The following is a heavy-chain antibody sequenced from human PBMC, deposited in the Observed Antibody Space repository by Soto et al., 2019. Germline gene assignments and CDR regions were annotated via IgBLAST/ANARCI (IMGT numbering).Heavy chain of an antibody. V-gene: IGHV4-39*01. J-gene: IGHJ3*02. Sequence: SETLSLTCTVSGDSISSSNSHWGWTRQPPGKGLEYIGSVYYGGAIFYSGNIYYNPSLKSRVTISVDTSKNQFSLRLSSVTAADTGVYYCVRYDRINMKPYSPEGSHIWCQGTIVTLS. D-gene: IGHD3-3*02. CDR1: GDSISSSNSH. CDR2: VYYGGAIFYSGNI. CDR3: VRYDRINMKPYSPEGSHI.